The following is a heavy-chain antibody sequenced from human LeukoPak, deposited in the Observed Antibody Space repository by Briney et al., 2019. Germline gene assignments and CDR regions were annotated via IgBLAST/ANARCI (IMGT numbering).Heavy chain of an antibody. Sequence: PGGSLRLSCAASGLTFSSYAMHWVRQAPGKGLEWVALIWYDGGNKYYTDSVKGRFTISRDNSKNTLYLQMNSLRAEDTAVYYCARRNYYYYGMDVWGQGTTVTVSS. CDR1: GLTFSSYA. J-gene: IGHJ6*02. CDR3: ARRNYYYYGMDV. CDR2: IWYDGGNK. V-gene: IGHV3-33*08.